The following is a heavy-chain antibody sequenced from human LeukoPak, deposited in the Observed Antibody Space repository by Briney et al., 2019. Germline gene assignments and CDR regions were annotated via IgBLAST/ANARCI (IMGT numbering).Heavy chain of an antibody. CDR2: IDPSDSET. J-gene: IGHJ4*02. CDR3: ARQTAMGRSGDY. D-gene: IGHD5-18*01. CDR1: GYSFTSYW. Sequence: GESLKISCKASGYSFTSYWSGWVGQMPGKGLEGMGIIDPSDSETRYTPSFQGQVTISVDKSLTTADLQWNSLKASDTAMYYCARQTAMGRSGDYWGQGTLVTVSS. V-gene: IGHV5-51*01.